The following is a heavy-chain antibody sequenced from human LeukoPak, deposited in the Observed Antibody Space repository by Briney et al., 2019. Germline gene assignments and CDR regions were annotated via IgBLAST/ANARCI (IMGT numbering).Heavy chain of an antibody. J-gene: IGHJ5*02. CDR3: ARGCLEYSSSELKNWFDP. CDR2: IYYSGST. D-gene: IGHD6-6*01. V-gene: IGHV4-59*01. Sequence: KASETLSLTCTVSGGSISSYYWSWIRQPPGKGLEWIGYIYYSGSTNYNPSLKSRVTISVDTSKNQFSLKLSSVTAADTAVYYCARGCLEYSSSELKNWFDPWGQGTLVTVSS. CDR1: GGSISSYY.